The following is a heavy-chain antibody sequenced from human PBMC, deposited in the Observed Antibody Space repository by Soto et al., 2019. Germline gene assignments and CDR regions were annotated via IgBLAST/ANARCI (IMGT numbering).Heavy chain of an antibody. V-gene: IGHV4-34*01. CDR1: GGSFSGYY. Sequence: LSLTCAVYGGSFSGYYWSWIRQPPGKGLEWIGEINHSGSTNYNPSLKSRVTISVDTSKNQFSLKLSSVTAAETAVYYCARRSYYDSSGYLDLSHDAFDIWGQGTMVTVSS. D-gene: IGHD3-22*01. CDR3: ARRSYYDSSGYLDLSHDAFDI. CDR2: INHSGST. J-gene: IGHJ3*02.